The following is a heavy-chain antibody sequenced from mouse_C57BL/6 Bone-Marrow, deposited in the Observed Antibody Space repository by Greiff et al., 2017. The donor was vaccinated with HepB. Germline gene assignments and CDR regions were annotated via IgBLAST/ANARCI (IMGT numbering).Heavy chain of an antibody. CDR2: IYPGSGNT. CDR3: ARSGAY. V-gene: IGHV1-76*01. J-gene: IGHJ3*01. CDR1: GYTFTDYY. Sequence: VQLQQSGAELVRPGASVKLSCKASGYTFTDYYINWVKQRPGQGLEWIARIYPGSGNTYYNEKFKGKATLTAEKSSSTAYMQLSSLTSEDSAVYFCARSGAYWGQGTLVTVSA. D-gene: IGHD3-2*02.